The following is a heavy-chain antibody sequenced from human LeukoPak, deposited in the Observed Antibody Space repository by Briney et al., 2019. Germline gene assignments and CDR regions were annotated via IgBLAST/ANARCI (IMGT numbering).Heavy chain of an antibody. V-gene: IGHV4-61*01. CDR3: ARDLGDYDNYFDY. CDR2: IYYSGST. Sequence: PSETLSLTCTVSGGSVSSGSYYWSWIRQPPGKGLEWIGYIYYSGSTNYNPSLKSRVTISVDTSKNQFSLKLSPVTAADTAVYYCARDLGDYDNYFDYWGQGTLVTVSS. D-gene: IGHD4-17*01. CDR1: GGSVSSGSYY. J-gene: IGHJ4*02.